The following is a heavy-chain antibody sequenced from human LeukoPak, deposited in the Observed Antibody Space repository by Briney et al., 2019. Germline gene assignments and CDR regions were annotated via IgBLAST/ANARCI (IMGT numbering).Heavy chain of an antibody. J-gene: IGHJ5*02. CDR3: ARGGYSYGNNWFDP. D-gene: IGHD5-18*01. CDR1: GGSISSSSYY. CDR2: IYTSGST. V-gene: IGHV4-61*05. Sequence: ETLSLTCTVSGGSISSSSYYWGWIRQPPGKGLEWIGRIYTSGSTNYNPSLKSRVTMSVDTSKNQFSLKLSSVTAADTAVYYCARGGYSYGNNWFDPWGQGTLVTVSS.